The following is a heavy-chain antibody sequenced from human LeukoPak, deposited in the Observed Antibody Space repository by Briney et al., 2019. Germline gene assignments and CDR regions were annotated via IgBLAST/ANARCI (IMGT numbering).Heavy chain of an antibody. Sequence: GGSLRLSCAASEFTFSTYSMNWVRQAPGKGLEWVSFISGGGSYIYYAESVKGRFTISRDNAKNSLYLQMDSLRAEDTAIYYCARDRVASGRFGEVASWGQGTLVTVSS. D-gene: IGHD3-10*01. CDR1: EFTFSTYS. CDR2: ISGGGSYI. V-gene: IGHV3-21*01. CDR3: ARDRVASGRFGEVAS. J-gene: IGHJ5*02.